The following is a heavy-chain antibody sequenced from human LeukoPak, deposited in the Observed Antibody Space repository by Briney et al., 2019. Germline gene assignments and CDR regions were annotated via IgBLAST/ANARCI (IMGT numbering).Heavy chain of an antibody. V-gene: IGHV4-39*07. J-gene: IGHJ4*02. CDR2: IYYSGST. CDR3: AKNRGSGGYYFDY. Sequence: SETLSLTCTVSGGSISSSSYYWGWIRQPPGKGLEWIGSIYYSGSTYYNPSLKSRVTISVDTSKNQFSLKLSSVTAADTAVYYCAKNRGSGGYYFDYWGQGTLVTVSS. CDR1: GGSISSSSYY. D-gene: IGHD3-16*01.